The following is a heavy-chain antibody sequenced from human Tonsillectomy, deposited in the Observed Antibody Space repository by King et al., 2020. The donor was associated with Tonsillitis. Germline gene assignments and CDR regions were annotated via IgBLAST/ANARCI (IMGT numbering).Heavy chain of an antibody. Sequence: VQLPQSGPGLVKPSQTLSLTCAISGDSVSSSTSAWNWLRQSPSRGLEWLGRTYYRSIWYNDYALSMRSRITINPDTSKNQFSLQLNSVTPEDTAVYYCARDPAYNYGMDVWGQGATVTVSS. V-gene: IGHV6-1*01. J-gene: IGHJ6*02. CDR3: ARDPAYNYGMDV. CDR2: TYYRSIWYN. CDR1: GDSVSSSTSA.